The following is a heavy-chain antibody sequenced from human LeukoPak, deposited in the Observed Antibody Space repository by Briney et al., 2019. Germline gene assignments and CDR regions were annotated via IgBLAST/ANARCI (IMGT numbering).Heavy chain of an antibody. J-gene: IGHJ4*02. V-gene: IGHV4-34*01. CDR3: ARGPKAYDSSGYYPSYYFDY. CDR1: GGSFSGYY. Sequence: PSETLSLTCAVYGGSFSGYYWSWIRQPPGKGLEWIGYIYHSGSTYYNPSLKSRVTISVDRSKNQFSLKLSSVTAADTAVYYCARGPKAYDSSGYYPSYYFDYWGQGTLVTVSS. CDR2: IYHSGST. D-gene: IGHD3-22*01.